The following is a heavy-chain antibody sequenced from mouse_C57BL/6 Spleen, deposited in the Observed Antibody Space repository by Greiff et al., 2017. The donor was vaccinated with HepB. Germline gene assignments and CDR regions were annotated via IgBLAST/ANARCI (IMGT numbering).Heavy chain of an antibody. V-gene: IGHV1-55*01. J-gene: IGHJ4*01. CDR1: GYTFTSYW. CDR3: ARKEGSMDY. CDR2: IYPGSGST. Sequence: VQLQESGAELVKPGASVKMSCKASGYTFTSYWITWVKQRPGQGLEWIGDIYPGSGSTNYNEKFKSKATLTVDTSSSTAYMQLSSLTSEDAAVYYCARKEGSMDYWGQGTSVTVSS.